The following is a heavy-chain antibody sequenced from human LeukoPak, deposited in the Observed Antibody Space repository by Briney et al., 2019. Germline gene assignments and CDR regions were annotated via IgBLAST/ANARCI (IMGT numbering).Heavy chain of an antibody. D-gene: IGHD1-7*01. CDR2: IVVGSGNT. V-gene: IGHV1-58*02. CDR3: AADRGRGGGLELDY. J-gene: IGHJ4*02. Sequence: SEKVSCKASGFTFTSSAMQWVRQARGQRLEWIGWIVVGSGNTNYAQKFQERVTITRDMPTSTAYMELSSLRSEDTAVYYCAADRGRGGGLELDYWGQGTLLTVSS. CDR1: GFTFTSSA.